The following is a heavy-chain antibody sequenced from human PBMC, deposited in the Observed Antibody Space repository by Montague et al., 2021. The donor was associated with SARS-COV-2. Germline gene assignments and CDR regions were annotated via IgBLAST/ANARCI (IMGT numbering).Heavy chain of an antibody. D-gene: IGHD3-10*01. CDR3: ARGRRILLWFGELLSGGDYYGMDV. CDR2: INRSGST. V-gene: IGHV4-34*01. Sequence: SETLSLTCAVYGGSFSGYYWSWIRQPPGKGLEWIGEINRSGSTNYNPSXXSRVTISVDTSKNQFSLKLSSVTAADTAVYYCARGRRILLWFGELLSGGDYYGMDVWGQGTTVTVSS. J-gene: IGHJ6*02. CDR1: GGSFSGYY.